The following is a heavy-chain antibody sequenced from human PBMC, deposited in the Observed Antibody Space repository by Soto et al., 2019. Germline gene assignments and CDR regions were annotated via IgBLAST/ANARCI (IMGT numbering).Heavy chain of an antibody. Sequence: SETLSLTCTVSGGSISGYYWSWIRQPPGKGLEWIGYIYYSGSTNYNPSLKSRVTISVDTSKNQFSLKLSSVTSADTAVYYCARFLGIWYMDVWGKGTTVTVSS. J-gene: IGHJ6*03. CDR2: IYYSGST. CDR3: ARFLGIWYMDV. CDR1: GGSISGYY. V-gene: IGHV4-59*01. D-gene: IGHD7-27*01.